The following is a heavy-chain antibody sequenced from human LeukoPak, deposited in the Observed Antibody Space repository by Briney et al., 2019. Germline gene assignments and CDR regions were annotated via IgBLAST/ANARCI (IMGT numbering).Heavy chain of an antibody. CDR3: AKVLTIALGAFDI. D-gene: IGHD5-24*01. CDR1: GFTFSDHH. J-gene: IGHJ3*02. V-gene: IGHV3-23*01. CDR2: LSGSGSST. Sequence: PGGSLRLSCAASGFTFSDHHMSWIRQAPGKGLEFVSALSGSGSSTYYADSVKGRFTISRDNSKNTLFLQMNSLRAEDTAVYYCAKVLTIALGAFDIWGQGTMVTVSS.